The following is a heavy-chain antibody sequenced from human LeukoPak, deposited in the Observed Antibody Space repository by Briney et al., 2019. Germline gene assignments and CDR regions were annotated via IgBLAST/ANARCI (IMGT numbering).Heavy chain of an antibody. CDR1: GVSISSGSYY. J-gene: IGHJ6*04. V-gene: IGHV4-61*02. Sequence: SETLSLTCTVSGVSISSGSYYWSWIRQPAGKGLEWIGRIYTSGSTNYNPSLKSRVTISVDTSKNQFSLKLSSVTAADTAVYCCARLRWSSADVWGKGTTVTVSS. CDR2: IYTSGST. CDR3: ARLRWSSADV. D-gene: IGHD1-26*01.